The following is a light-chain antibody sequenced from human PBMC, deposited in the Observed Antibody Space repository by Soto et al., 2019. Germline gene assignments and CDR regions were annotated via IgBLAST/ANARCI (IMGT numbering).Light chain of an antibody. CDR1: LSLPSRS. CDR3: QQYDYSTRT. Sequence: ELVLTQSPGTLSLSPGDRATLSCRASLSLPSRSLAWYQQRPGQAPRVLISAASTRAADIPDRFSGSGSGTDFTLTINRLEPEDFAVYYCQQYDYSTRTFGQGTKVQVK. V-gene: IGKV3-20*01. J-gene: IGKJ1*01. CDR2: AAS.